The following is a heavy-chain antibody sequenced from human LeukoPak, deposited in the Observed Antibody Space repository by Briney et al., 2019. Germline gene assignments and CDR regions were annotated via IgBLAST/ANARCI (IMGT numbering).Heavy chain of an antibody. D-gene: IGHD2-2*01. CDR2: IYYSGST. V-gene: IGHV4-4*02. Sequence: SETLSLTCAVSGGSISSSNWWSWVRQPPGKGLEWIGYIYYSGSTNCNPSLKSRVTISVDTSKNQFSLKVSSVTAADTAVYYCARSHGCSSTSCYLPELGWYFDLWGRGTLVTVSS. CDR1: GGSISSSNW. J-gene: IGHJ2*01. CDR3: ARSHGCSSTSCYLPELGWYFDL.